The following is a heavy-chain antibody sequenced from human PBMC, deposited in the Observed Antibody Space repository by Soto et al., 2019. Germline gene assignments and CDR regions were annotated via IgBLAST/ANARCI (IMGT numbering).Heavy chain of an antibody. D-gene: IGHD6-25*01. J-gene: IGHJ4*02. CDR1: GLIFSSHW. CDR2: IKPDGSDK. CDR3: ARLYGSVSTFDY. V-gene: IGHV3-7*01. Sequence: GGSLRLSCGASGLIFSSHWMTWVRQAPGKGLEWVADIKPDGSDKHYVDSVKGRFTISRDNAEHSLYLQMSSLRAEDTAVYYCARLYGSVSTFDYWGQGTLVTVSS.